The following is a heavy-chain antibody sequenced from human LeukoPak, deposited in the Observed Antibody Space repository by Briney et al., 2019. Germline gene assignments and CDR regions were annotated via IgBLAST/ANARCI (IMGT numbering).Heavy chain of an antibody. CDR3: AKGRLRFDAFDI. Sequence: GGSLRLSCAASGFTFSSYAMHWVRQAPGKGLEWVSGISWNSGSIGYADSVKGRFTISRDNAKNSLYLQMNSLRAEDTALYYCAKGRLRFDAFDIWGQGTMVTVSS. CDR1: GFTFSSYA. D-gene: IGHD5-12*01. V-gene: IGHV3-9*01. CDR2: ISWNSGSI. J-gene: IGHJ3*02.